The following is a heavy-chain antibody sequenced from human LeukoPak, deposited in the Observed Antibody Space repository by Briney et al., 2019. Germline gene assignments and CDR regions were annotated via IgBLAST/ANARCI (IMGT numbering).Heavy chain of an antibody. V-gene: IGHV3-74*01. Sequence: GGTLRLSCAASGFTFHFYWIHWVRQDPGKGLVWVSRINSDGNNTTYPDSVKGRVTISRDNAKNTLYLQMNSLSADDPAVYYCTRDYFGGGWFESSGQGNL. CDR1: GFTFHFYW. D-gene: IGHD2/OR15-2a*01. CDR2: INSDGNNT. J-gene: IGHJ5*01. CDR3: TRDYFGGGWFES.